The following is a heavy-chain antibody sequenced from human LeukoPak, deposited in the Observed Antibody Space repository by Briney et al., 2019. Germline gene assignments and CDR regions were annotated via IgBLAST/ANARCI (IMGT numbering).Heavy chain of an antibody. CDR1: GGSISSGSYY. CDR3: ARDGDYDSSPGYYYMDV. D-gene: IGHD3-22*01. J-gene: IGHJ6*03. Sequence: SETLSLTCTVSGGSISSGSYYWSWIRQPAGKGLEWIGRIYTSGSTNYNPSLKSRVTISVDTSKNQFSLKLSSVTAADTAVYYCARDGDYDSSPGYYYMDVWGKGTTVTVSS. V-gene: IGHV4-61*02. CDR2: IYTSGST.